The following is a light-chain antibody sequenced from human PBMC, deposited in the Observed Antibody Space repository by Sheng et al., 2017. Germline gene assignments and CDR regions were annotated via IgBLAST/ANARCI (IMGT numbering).Light chain of an antibody. J-gene: IGLJ2*01. CDR2: DDT. CDR1: NIGSKR. Sequence: SYDADSAHPRCQWPQDRRPRLLSGGDNIGSKRVHWYQQKPGQAPLLVIYDDTDRPSGIPERFSGSNSGNTATLTISRVEAGDESGFYCQVWDGTSDHPVVFGGGTKVTVL. V-gene: IGLV3-21*02. CDR3: QVWDGTSDHPVV.